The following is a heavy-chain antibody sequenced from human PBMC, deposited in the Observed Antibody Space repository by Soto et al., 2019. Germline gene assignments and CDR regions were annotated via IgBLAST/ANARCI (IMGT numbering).Heavy chain of an antibody. Sequence: QVQLVESGGGVVQPGRSLRLSCAASGFTFSSYGMHWVRQAPGKGLEWVAVISYDGSNKYYADSVKGRFTISRDNSKNTLYLQMNSLRAEDTAVYYCARESDPVADFDYWGQGTLVTVSS. CDR2: ISYDGSNK. V-gene: IGHV3-30*03. CDR1: GFTFSSYG. J-gene: IGHJ4*02. D-gene: IGHD6-19*01. CDR3: ARESDPVADFDY.